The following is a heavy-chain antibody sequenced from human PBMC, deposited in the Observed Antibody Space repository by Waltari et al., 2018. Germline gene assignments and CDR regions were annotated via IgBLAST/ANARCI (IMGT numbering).Heavy chain of an antibody. CDR2: MYSRGAT. CDR1: GFTVNNNY. V-gene: IGHV3-66*02. J-gene: IGHJ2*01. D-gene: IGHD2-21*02. Sequence: QLVESGGGLVQPGGSLRLSCAASGFTVNNNYMSWVRQAPGKGLEWVSIMYSRGATYYAESVKGRFTISRDNSNMLYLQMRSLRAEDTAVYYCARHCGGDCLHWYFDLWGRGTLVTVSS. CDR3: ARHCGGDCLHWYFDL.